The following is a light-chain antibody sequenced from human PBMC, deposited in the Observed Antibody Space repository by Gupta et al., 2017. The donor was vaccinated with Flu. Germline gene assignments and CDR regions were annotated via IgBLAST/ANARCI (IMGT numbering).Light chain of an antibody. CDR2: GAS. CDR1: QSVSSSY. J-gene: IGKJ4*02. V-gene: IGKV3-20*01. Sequence: PGTLSLSPGERATLSCRASQSVSSSYLAWYQQKPGQAPRLLIYGASSRATGIPDRFSGSGSGTDFTLTISRLEPEDFAVYYCQQYGSSPRFGGGTKVEIK. CDR3: QQYGSSPR.